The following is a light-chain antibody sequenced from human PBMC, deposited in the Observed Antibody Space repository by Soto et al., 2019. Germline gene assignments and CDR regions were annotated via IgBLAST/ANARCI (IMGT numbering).Light chain of an antibody. CDR1: SSNIGAGYD. V-gene: IGLV1-40*01. CDR2: GNS. Sequence: QSVLTQPPSVSGAPGQRVTISCTGSSSNIGAGYDVHWYQQLPGTAPKLLIYGNSNRPSGVPDRFSGSKSGTSASLAITGLQAEDEADYYCQSYDSSLSVEVFGTGTKLTAL. J-gene: IGLJ1*01. CDR3: QSYDSSLSVEV.